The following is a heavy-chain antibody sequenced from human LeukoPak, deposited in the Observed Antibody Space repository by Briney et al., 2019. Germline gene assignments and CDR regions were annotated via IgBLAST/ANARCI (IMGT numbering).Heavy chain of an antibody. J-gene: IGHJ6*03. CDR2: IYTSGST. Sequence: SQALSLTCTVSGGSISSGSYYWSWIRQPAGKGLEWIGRIYTSGSTNYNPSLKSRVTISVDTSKNQFSLKLRSVPAADTAVYYCAREYSGSSYSIYNYYMDVRGKGTTVTVSS. D-gene: IGHD3-22*01. V-gene: IGHV4-61*02. CDR1: GGSISSGSYY. CDR3: AREYSGSSYSIYNYYMDV.